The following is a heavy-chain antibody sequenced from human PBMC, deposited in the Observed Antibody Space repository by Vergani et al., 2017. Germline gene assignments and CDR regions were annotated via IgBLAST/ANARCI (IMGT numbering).Heavy chain of an antibody. J-gene: IGHJ6*03. CDR1: GGSISSGGYS. CDR2: IYHSGST. V-gene: IGHV4-30-2*01. D-gene: IGHD1-26*01. Sequence: QLQLQESASGLVKPSQTLSLTCAVSGGSISSGGYSWSWIRQPPGKGLEWIGYIYHSGSTYYNPSLKSRVTISVDRSKNQFSLKLSSVTAADTAVYYCARDLGGSPPDYYCYMDVWGKGTTVTVSS. CDR3: ARDLGGSPPDYYCYMDV.